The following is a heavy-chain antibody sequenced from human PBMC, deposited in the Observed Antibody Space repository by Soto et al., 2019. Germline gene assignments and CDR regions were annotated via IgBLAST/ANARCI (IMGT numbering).Heavy chain of an antibody. J-gene: IGHJ4*02. D-gene: IGHD4-17*01. CDR1: GFTVSSNY. Sequence: GGSLRLSCAASGFTVSSNYMSWVRQAPGKGLEWVSVIYSGGSTYYADSVKGRSTISRDNSKNTLYLQMNSLRAEDTAVYYCARDLDYGDYSAYYFDYWGQGTLVTVSS. V-gene: IGHV3-66*01. CDR3: ARDLDYGDYSAYYFDY. CDR2: IYSGGST.